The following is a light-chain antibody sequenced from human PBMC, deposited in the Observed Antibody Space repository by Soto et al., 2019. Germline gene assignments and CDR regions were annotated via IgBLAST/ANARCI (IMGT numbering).Light chain of an antibody. Sequence: EIVLTQSPATLSLSPGERATLSCWASQSVSNSLAWYQQRPGQSPRLLIYDVSTRATGIPARFGGSGSGTDFTLTISRLEPEDFAVYYCQYYGSSVTFAGGTKVEIK. CDR1: QSVSNS. CDR2: DVS. CDR3: QYYGSSVT. V-gene: IGKV3-20*01. J-gene: IGKJ4*01.